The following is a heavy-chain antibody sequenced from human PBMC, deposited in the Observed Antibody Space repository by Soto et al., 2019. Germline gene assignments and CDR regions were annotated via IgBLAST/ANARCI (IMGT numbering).Heavy chain of an antibody. CDR1: GFTFSSYW. Sequence: GGSLRLSCAASGFTFSSYWMSWVRQAPGKGLEWVANIKQDGSEKYYVDSVKGRFTISRDNAKNSLYLQMNSLRAEDTAVYYCATLDIVVVVAAMDVWGKGTTVTVS. CDR3: ATLDIVVVVAAMDV. V-gene: IGHV3-7*01. D-gene: IGHD2-15*01. J-gene: IGHJ6*03. CDR2: IKQDGSEK.